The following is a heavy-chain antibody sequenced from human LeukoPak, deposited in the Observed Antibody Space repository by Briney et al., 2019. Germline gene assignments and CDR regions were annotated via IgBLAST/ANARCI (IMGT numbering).Heavy chain of an antibody. J-gene: IGHJ6*02. CDR3: ARDELYCSGGSCYCYGMDV. D-gene: IGHD2-15*01. Sequence: GGSLRLSCAASGFTFSSYDMHWVRQAPGKGLEWVSAIGTADDPYYPGSVEGCFTTSRENARNSLYLQMNSLRAGDTAVYYSARDELYCSGGSCYCYGMDVWGQGTTVTVSS. V-gene: IGHV3-13*05. CDR1: GFTFSSYD. CDR2: IGTADDP.